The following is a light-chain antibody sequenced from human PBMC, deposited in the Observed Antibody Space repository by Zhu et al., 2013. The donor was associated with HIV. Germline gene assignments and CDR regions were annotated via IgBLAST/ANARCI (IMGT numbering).Light chain of an antibody. V-gene: IGKV3-20*01. CDR1: QSVSRNY. CDR3: QQYGTSPRT. Sequence: EIVLTQYPGTLSLSPGERATLSCRATQSVSRNYLAWYQQKPGQAPRLLIYGASSRATGIPDRFSGSGSGTDFTLTISRLEPEDFAVYYCQQYGTSPRTFGQGTKVEMK. J-gene: IGKJ1*01. CDR2: GAS.